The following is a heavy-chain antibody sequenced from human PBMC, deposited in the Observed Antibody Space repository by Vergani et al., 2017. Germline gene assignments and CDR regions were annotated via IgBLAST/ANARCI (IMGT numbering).Heavy chain of an antibody. CDR2: IKQDGSQK. CDR3: AKQYFVSGNYLFDY. Sequence: EVQLVESGGGLVQPGRSLTLSCAASGFTFSDSWMTWVRQAPGKGLEWVACIKQDGSQKYYADSVEGRFTISRDNVKNSLYPQMNNLRTEDTAIYYCAKQYFVSGNYLFDYWGQGTLVTVSS. D-gene: IGHD3-10*01. V-gene: IGHV3-7*03. J-gene: IGHJ4*02. CDR1: GFTFSDSW.